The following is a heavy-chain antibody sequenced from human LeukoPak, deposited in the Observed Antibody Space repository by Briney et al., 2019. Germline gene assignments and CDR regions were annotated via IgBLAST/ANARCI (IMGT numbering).Heavy chain of an antibody. Sequence: GGSLRLSCAASGFTVSSNYMSWVRQGPGKGLECVSVISNDGDTYYADSVKGRCTISRDNAKNSLYLQMNSLRAEDTAVYYCARQGPIVVAYYFDYWGQGTLVTVSS. D-gene: IGHD3-22*01. CDR1: GFTVSSNY. CDR2: ISNDGDT. V-gene: IGHV3-66*04. J-gene: IGHJ4*02. CDR3: ARQGPIVVAYYFDY.